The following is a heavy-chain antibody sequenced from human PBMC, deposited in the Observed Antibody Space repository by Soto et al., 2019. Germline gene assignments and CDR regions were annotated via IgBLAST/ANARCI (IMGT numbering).Heavy chain of an antibody. CDR2: IYYSGST. CDR3: ARAQRDYYANFQH. D-gene: IGHD3-22*01. V-gene: IGHV4-31*03. Sequence: LSLTCTVAGGSISSGGYYWSWIRQHPGKGLEWIGYIYYSGSTYYNPSLKSRVTISVDTSKNQFSLKLSSVTAADTAVYYCARAQRDYYANFQHWGQGTLVTVSS. J-gene: IGHJ1*01. CDR1: GGSISSGGYY.